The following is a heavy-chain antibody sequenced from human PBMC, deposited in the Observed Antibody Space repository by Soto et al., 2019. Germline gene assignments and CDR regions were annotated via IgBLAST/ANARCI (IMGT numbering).Heavy chain of an antibody. V-gene: IGHV5-51*01. D-gene: IGHD3-3*01. Sequence: GESLKISCQGSQDIFTSNWIGWLRQMPGKGLEWMGVIYPDDSDVKYNPSFHGQVTISVDKSISTAYLQWSRLRDSDTAMYFCARHGVSFGPFDYWGQGTPVTVSS. CDR2: IYPDDSDV. CDR1: QDIFTSNW. J-gene: IGHJ4*02. CDR3: ARHGVSFGPFDY.